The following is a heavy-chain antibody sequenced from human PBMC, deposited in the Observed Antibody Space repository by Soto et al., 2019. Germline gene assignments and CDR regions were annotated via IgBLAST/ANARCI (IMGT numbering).Heavy chain of an antibody. Sequence: KTSETLSLTCAVYGGSFSGYYWSWIRQPPGKGLEWIGEINHSGSTNYNPSLKSRVTISVDTSKNQFSLKLSSVTAADTAVYYCARGIRIVVVQRDAPDKYYFDYWGQGTLVTVSS. J-gene: IGHJ4*02. V-gene: IGHV4-34*01. CDR1: GGSFSGYY. D-gene: IGHD3-22*01. CDR3: ARGIRIVVVQRDAPDKYYFDY. CDR2: INHSGST.